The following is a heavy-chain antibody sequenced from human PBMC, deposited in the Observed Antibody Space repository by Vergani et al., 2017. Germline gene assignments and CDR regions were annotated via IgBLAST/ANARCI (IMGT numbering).Heavy chain of an antibody. CDR2: ISGSGGSK. CDR3: AKKRSAATNNEDDY. D-gene: IGHD1-26*01. J-gene: IGHJ4*02. CDR1: GFTFSSYA. Sequence: EVQLLESGGGLVQPGGSLRLSCAASGFTFSSYAMSWVRQAPGKGLEWVSAISGSGGSKYYADSVKGRFTISRDNSKNTLYLQMNSLRAEDTAVYYCAKKRSAATNNEDDYWGQGTLVTVSS. V-gene: IGHV3-23*01.